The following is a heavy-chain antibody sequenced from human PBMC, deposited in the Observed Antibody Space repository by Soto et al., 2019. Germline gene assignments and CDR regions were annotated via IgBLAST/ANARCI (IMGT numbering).Heavy chain of an antibody. J-gene: IGHJ4*02. D-gene: IGHD4-17*01. CDR2: ISGTGGDT. Sequence: EVQLLESGGGLVQPGGSLRLSCAASAFTFSTYPMSWVRLAAGKGLEWVSTISGTGGDTYYTDSVKGRFTISRDNSKSRLYLKMNSLRVDDTAVYYCARVSLYYGDYPVFDYWGQGTLVTVSS. V-gene: IGHV3-23*01. CDR1: AFTFSTYP. CDR3: ARVSLYYGDYPVFDY.